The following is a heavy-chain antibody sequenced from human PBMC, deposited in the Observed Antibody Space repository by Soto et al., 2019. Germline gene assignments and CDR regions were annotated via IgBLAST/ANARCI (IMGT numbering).Heavy chain of an antibody. D-gene: IGHD3-16*02. V-gene: IGHV3-30*18. CDR3: AKALGELSPGSYDY. J-gene: IGHJ4*02. CDR1: GFTFSRYA. Sequence: QVQLVESGGGVVQPGRSLRLSCAASGFTFSRYAMHWVRQAPGKGLEWVAVISYDGSDKYYADSVKGRFTISRDNSKNTLNLQMNSLRADDTAVYYCAKALGELSPGSYDYWGQGTLITVSS. CDR2: ISYDGSDK.